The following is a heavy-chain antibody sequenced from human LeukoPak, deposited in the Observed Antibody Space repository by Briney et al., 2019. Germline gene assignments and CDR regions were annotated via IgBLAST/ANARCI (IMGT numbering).Heavy chain of an antibody. Sequence: SVKVSCKASGGTFSRHPITWVRQAPGQGLEWMVGIVPLAGLANHAEKFQGRVAITADESTNTVYMELNSLRPDDTAVYYCARVGPDYDLLTGYYSYYGMDVWGKGTTLTVSS. CDR2: IVPLAGLA. J-gene: IGHJ6*04. CDR3: ARVGPDYDLLTGYYSYYGMDV. CDR1: GGTFSRHP. V-gene: IGHV1-69*01. D-gene: IGHD3-9*01.